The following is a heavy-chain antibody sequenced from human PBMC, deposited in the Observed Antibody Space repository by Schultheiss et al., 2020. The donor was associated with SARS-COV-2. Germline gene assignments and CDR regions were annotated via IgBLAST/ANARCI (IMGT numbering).Heavy chain of an antibody. V-gene: IGHV1-69*06. Sequence: SVKVSCKASGGTFSSYAISWVRQAPGQGLEWMGGIIPIFGTANYAQKFQGRVTITADKSTSTAYMELNNLRSDDTAVYYCARVYCSSTSCYVGWFDPWGQGTLVTVSS. CDR2: IIPIFGTA. J-gene: IGHJ5*02. CDR3: ARVYCSSTSCYVGWFDP. CDR1: GGTFSSYA. D-gene: IGHD2-2*01.